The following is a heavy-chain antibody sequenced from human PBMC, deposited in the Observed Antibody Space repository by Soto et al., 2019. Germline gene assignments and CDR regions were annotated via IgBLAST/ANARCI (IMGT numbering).Heavy chain of an antibody. D-gene: IGHD5-18*01. CDR1: GGSINNGGYS. J-gene: IGHJ3*01. V-gene: IGHV4-30-2*01. CDR2: IYHSEST. CDR3: ASSHVETFMAAGALDAFNV. Sequence: QLQLQESGSGLVKPSQTLSLTCAVSGGSINNGGYSWDWIRQPPGKGLEWIGYIYHSESTYYNPSLKGLDNISLDNTKTPFYLKLTTVTALDTALSDCASSHVETFMAAGALDAFNVWGQGTMVTVSS.